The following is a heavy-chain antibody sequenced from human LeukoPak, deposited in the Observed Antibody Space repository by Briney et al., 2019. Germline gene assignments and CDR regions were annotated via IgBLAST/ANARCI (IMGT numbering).Heavy chain of an antibody. D-gene: IGHD3-10*02. Sequence: SETLSLTCSVSGGSINAYYWSWVRQPPGKGLEWIGYVYSSENTNYNPSLKSRVTISLDASKSQFSLKLTSVTAADTAFYYCARRTKVGGRLKGDAFDIWGQGTMVTVSS. CDR1: GGSINAYY. CDR3: ARRTKVGGRLKGDAFDI. CDR2: VYSSENT. V-gene: IGHV4-59*01. J-gene: IGHJ3*02.